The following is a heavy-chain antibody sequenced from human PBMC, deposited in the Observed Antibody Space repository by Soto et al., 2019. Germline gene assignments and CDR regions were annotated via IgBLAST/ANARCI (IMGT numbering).Heavy chain of an antibody. Sequence: SETLSLTCTVSGGSISSYYWSWIRQPPGKGLEWIGYIYYSGSTNYNPSLKSRVTISVDTSKNQFSLKLSSVTAADTAVYYCARFHRNSGYVFDYWGQGTLVTVSS. CDR1: GGSISSYY. CDR3: ARFHRNSGYVFDY. D-gene: IGHD5-12*01. CDR2: IYYSGST. J-gene: IGHJ4*02. V-gene: IGHV4-59*01.